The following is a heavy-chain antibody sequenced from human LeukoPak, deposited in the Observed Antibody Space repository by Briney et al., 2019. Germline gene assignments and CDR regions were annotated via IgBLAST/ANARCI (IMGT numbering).Heavy chain of an antibody. Sequence: SETLSLTCAVSGGSISSSNWWSWVRQPPGKGLEWIGEIYHSGSTNYNPSLKSRVTISVDKSKNQFSLKLSSVTAADTAVYYCARESVGWGLSYYFDYWGQGTLVTVSS. V-gene: IGHV4-4*02. CDR1: GGSISSSNW. J-gene: IGHJ4*02. D-gene: IGHD1-26*01. CDR3: ARESVGWGLSYYFDY. CDR2: IYHSGST.